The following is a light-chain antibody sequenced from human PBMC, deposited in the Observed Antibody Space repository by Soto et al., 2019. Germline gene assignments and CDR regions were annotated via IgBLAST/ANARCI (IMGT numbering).Light chain of an antibody. V-gene: IGKV1-6*01. CDR3: LQANNYPWT. CDR2: SAT. Sequence: AIQVTQSPSSLSASVGDRVTITCRTSEDVRHDLAWFQQRPGKAPNLLIYSATRLQSGVPSRFSGSGSGTDFTHIISSLQPEDFATYYCLQANNYPWTFGLGTKVDI. J-gene: IGKJ1*01. CDR1: EDVRHD.